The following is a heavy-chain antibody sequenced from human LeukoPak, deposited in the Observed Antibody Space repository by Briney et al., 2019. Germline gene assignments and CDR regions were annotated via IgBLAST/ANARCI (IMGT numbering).Heavy chain of an antibody. CDR2: ISAYNGNT. V-gene: IGHV1-18*04. D-gene: IGHD6-13*01. CDR3: ARDLTSAAGMGGGAFDI. J-gene: IGHJ3*02. Sequence: ASVKVSCKASGYTFTSYGISWVRQAPGQGLEWMGWISAYNGNTNYAQKLQGRVTMTTDTSTSTAYMELRSLRSDDTAVYYCARDLTSAAGMGGGAFDIWGQGTMATVSS. CDR1: GYTFTSYG.